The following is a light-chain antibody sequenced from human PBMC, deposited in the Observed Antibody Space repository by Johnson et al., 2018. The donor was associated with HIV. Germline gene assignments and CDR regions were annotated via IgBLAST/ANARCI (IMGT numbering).Light chain of an antibody. J-gene: IGLJ1*01. CDR2: DNN. CDR1: SSNIGNNY. Sequence: QPVLTQPPSVSAAPGQKVTISCSGSSSNIGNNYVSWYQQLPRTAPKLLIYDNNKRPSGIPDRFSASKSGTSATLGITGLQTGDEADYYCGTWDSSLSAYVFGTGTKFTVL. CDR3: GTWDSSLSAYV. V-gene: IGLV1-51*01.